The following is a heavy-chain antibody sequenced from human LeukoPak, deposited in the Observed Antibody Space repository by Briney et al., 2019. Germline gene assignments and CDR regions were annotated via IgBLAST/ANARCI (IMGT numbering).Heavy chain of an antibody. V-gene: IGHV3-11*04. Sequence: GGSLRLSCAASGFTFSDYYMSWIRQAPGEGLEWVSYISSSGSTIYYADSVKGRFTISRDNAKNSLYLQMNSLRAEDTAVYYCARVWEIVATIGFFRWFDPWGQGTLVTVSS. CDR1: GFTFSDYY. D-gene: IGHD5-12*01. CDR2: ISSSGSTI. CDR3: ARVWEIVATIGFFRWFDP. J-gene: IGHJ5*02.